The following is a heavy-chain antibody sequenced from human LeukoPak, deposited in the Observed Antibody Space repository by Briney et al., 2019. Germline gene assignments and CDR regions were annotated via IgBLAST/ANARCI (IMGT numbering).Heavy chain of an antibody. J-gene: IGHJ6*02. CDR3: TRRYDPGYGMDV. V-gene: IGHV3-23*01. Sequence: GGSLRLSCAASGFTFSSYAMSWVRQAPGKGLVWVSAISGSGGSTYYADSVKGRFTISRDNSKNTAYLQMNSLKTEDTAVYYCTRRYDPGYGMDVRGHRTTVTVSS. CDR1: GFTFSSYA. D-gene: IGHD3-3*01. CDR2: ISGSGGST.